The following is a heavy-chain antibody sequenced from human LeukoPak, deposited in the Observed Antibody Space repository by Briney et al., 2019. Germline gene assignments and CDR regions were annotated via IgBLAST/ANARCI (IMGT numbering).Heavy chain of an antibody. Sequence: VASVKVSCKASGYTFTNYGINWVRQATGQGLEWMGWMNPNNANTDYGQKFQGRVTLTRNASISTAYMELSSLRSEDTAVYYCTRGGPVAGTHKYFQHWGQGTLVTVSS. CDR2: MNPNNANT. J-gene: IGHJ1*01. CDR1: GYTFTNYG. CDR3: TRGGPVAGTHKYFQH. V-gene: IGHV1-8*02. D-gene: IGHD6-19*01.